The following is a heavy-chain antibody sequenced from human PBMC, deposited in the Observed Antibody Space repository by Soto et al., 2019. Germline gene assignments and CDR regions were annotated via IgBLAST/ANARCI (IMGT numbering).Heavy chain of an antibody. Sequence: SETLSLTCTVSGGSISSGGYYWSWIRQHPGKGLEWIGYIYYSGSTYYNPSLKSRVTISVDTSKNQFSLKLSSVTAADTAVFYCVRVSLGTTRRYFAYWGQGILVTVSS. V-gene: IGHV4-31*03. CDR3: VRVSLGTTRRYFAY. D-gene: IGHD1-7*01. CDR1: GGSISSGGYY. CDR2: IYYSGST. J-gene: IGHJ4*02.